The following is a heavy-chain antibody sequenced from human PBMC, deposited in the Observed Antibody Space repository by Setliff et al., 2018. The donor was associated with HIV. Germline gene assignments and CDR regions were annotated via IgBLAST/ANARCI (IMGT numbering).Heavy chain of an antibody. CDR2: IGQDGSEK. CDR3: ARKLRPGHGVDV. CDR1: GFSFSNSW. J-gene: IGHJ6*02. V-gene: IGHV3-7*01. D-gene: IGHD3-10*01. Sequence: PGGSLRLSCAASGFSFSNSWMCWVRQAPGKGLEWVANIGQDGSEKNYVDSVKGRFTISRDNAKNSMDLQMNSLRAEDTAIYYCARKLRPGHGVDVWGQGTTVTVSS.